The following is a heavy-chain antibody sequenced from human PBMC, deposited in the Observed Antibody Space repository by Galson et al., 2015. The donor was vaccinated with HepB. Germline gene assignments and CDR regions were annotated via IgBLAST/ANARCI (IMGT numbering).Heavy chain of an antibody. CDR1: GGSISSNNYH. CDR3: AKAVAGHTFQYDY. CDR2: IYYTGHT. J-gene: IGHJ4*02. Sequence: SETLSLTCTVSGGSISSNNYHWGWIRQPPGKGLEWIGSIYYTGHTYYNPSLESRVTMSTDTSKNQFSLRLSSVTAADTAVYYCAKAVAGHTFQYDYWGQGTQVTVSS. V-gene: IGHV4-39*01. D-gene: IGHD6-19*01.